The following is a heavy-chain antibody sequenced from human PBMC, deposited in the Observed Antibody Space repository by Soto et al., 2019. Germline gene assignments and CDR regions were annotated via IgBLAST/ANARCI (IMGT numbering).Heavy chain of an antibody. D-gene: IGHD2-15*01. CDR1: GGSISSYY. J-gene: IGHJ4*02. Sequence: SETLSLTCTVSGGSISSYYWSWIRQPPGKGLEWIGYIYYSGSTNYNPSLKSRVTISVDTSKNQFSLKLSSVTAADTAVYYCARGPVLGYCSGGSCPDFDYWGQGTLVTVSS. CDR3: ARGPVLGYCSGGSCPDFDY. CDR2: IYYSGST. V-gene: IGHV4-59*01.